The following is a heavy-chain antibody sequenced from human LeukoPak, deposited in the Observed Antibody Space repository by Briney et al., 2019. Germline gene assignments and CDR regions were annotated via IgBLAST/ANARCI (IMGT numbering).Heavy chain of an antibody. CDR1: GFTFSSYS. CDR2: IYSGGST. V-gene: IGHV3-53*01. D-gene: IGHD3-22*01. Sequence: RAGGSLRLSCAASGFTFSSYSMNWVRQAPGKGLEWVSVIYSGGSTHYADSVKGRFTISRDNSKNTLYLQMNSLRAEDTAVYYCASYYYDGSGYRVDYWGQGTLVTVSS. CDR3: ASYYYDGSGYRVDY. J-gene: IGHJ4*02.